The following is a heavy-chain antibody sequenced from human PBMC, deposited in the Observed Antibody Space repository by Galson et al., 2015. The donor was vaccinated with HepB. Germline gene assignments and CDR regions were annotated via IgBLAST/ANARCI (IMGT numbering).Heavy chain of an antibody. J-gene: IGHJ5*02. V-gene: IGHV1-3*01. CDR2: INAGNGNT. Sequence: SVKVSCKASGYTFTSYAMHWVRQAPGQRLEWMGWINAGNGNTKYSQKFQGRVTITRDTSASTAYMELSSLRSEDTAVYYCARDRRAQQGNWFDPWGQGTLVTVSS. CDR3: ARDRRAQQGNWFDP. D-gene: IGHD6-13*01. CDR1: GYTFTSYA.